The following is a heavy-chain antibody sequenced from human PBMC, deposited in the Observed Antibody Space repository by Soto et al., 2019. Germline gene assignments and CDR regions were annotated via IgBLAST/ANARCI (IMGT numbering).Heavy chain of an antibody. V-gene: IGHV3-23*01. D-gene: IGHD1-26*01. CDR3: AKGDLPRIVGASSY. Sequence: GGSLRLSCAASGFTFSSYAMSWVRQAPGKGLEWVSAISGSGGSTYYADSVKGRFTISRDNSKNTLYLQMNSLRAEDTAVYYCAKGDLPRIVGASSYWGQGTLVTVSS. J-gene: IGHJ4*02. CDR2: ISGSGGST. CDR1: GFTFSSYA.